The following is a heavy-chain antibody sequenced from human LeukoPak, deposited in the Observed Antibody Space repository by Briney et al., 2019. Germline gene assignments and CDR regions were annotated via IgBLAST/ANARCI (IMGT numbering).Heavy chain of an antibody. D-gene: IGHD5-18*01. CDR2: SSDSWTT. CDR1: GGSISSSSSDYY. V-gene: IGHV4-39*01. Sequence: SETLSLTCTVSGGSISSSSSDYYWGWVRQPPGKGLEGVGRSSDSWTTYYTPSLQSRVTISADTSNNQFSLKLTSLTAADTAVYYCARHRHSPHYDYWGQGTLVTVSS. J-gene: IGHJ4*02. CDR3: ARHRHSPHYDY.